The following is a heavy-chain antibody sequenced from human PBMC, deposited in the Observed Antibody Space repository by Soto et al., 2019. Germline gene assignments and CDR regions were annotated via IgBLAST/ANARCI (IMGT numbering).Heavy chain of an antibody. D-gene: IGHD3-3*01. CDR2: INPNSGGT. CDR1: GYTFTGYY. V-gene: IGHV1-2*04. CDR3: ARGVGFWSGYPDY. J-gene: IGHJ4*02. Sequence: ASVKVSCKASGYTFTGYYMHWVRQAPGQGLEWMGWINPNSGGTNYAQKFQGWVTMTRDTSISTAYMELSRLRSDDTAVYYCARGVGFWSGYPDYWGQGTLVTVSS.